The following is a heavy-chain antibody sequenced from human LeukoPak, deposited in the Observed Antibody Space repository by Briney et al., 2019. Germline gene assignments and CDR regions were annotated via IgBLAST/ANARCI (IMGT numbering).Heavy chain of an antibody. J-gene: IGHJ6*02. CDR2: ITGSAGST. D-gene: IGHD6-19*01. V-gene: IGHV3-23*01. Sequence: PGGSLRLSCAASGFTFSSYSMNWVRQAPGKGLEWVSGITGSAGSTYYADSVKGRFTISRDNSKNTLYLQMNSLRAEDTATYYCAKDLMGQWLSPYYYGMDVWGQGTTVTVSS. CDR3: AKDLMGQWLSPYYYGMDV. CDR1: GFTFSSYS.